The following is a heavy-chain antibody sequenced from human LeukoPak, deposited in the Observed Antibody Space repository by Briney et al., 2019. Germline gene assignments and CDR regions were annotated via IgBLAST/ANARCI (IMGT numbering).Heavy chain of an antibody. Sequence: GGSRRLSGAASGFTFSSDWMYWVRQAPGKGLVWVSRINSDASSTSYADSVKGRFTISRDNAKNTLYLQMNSLRADDTAVYYCARDMHGGFDPWGQGTLATVSS. CDR3: ARDMHGGFDP. CDR2: INSDASST. J-gene: IGHJ5*02. D-gene: IGHD2-2*01. CDR1: GFTFSSDW. V-gene: IGHV3-74*01.